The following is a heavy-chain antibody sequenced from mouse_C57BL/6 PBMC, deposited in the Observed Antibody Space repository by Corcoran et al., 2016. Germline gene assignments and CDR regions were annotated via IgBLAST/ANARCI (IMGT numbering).Heavy chain of an antibody. D-gene: IGHD2-3*01. J-gene: IGHJ3*01. CDR1: GYTFTTYG. V-gene: IGHV9-3*01. CDR2: INTYSGVP. CDR3: ARGADDDPSY. Sequence: QIQLVQSGPELKKPGETVKISCKASGYTFTTYGMSWVKQAPGKGLKWMDWINTYSGVPTYADDFKGRFAFSLETSASTAYLQINNLKNEDTATYFCARGADDDPSYWGQGTLVTVSA.